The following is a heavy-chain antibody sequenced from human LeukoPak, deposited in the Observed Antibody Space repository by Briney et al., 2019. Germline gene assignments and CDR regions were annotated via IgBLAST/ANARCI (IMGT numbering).Heavy chain of an antibody. Sequence: SETLSLTCAVYGGSFSGYYWSWIRQPPGKGLEWIGEINHSGSTNYNPSLKSRVTISVDTSKNQFSLRRSPVTAADTAVYYCARGGLYRVWFDYWGQGTLVTVSS. CDR3: ARGGLYRVWFDY. V-gene: IGHV4-34*01. CDR1: GGSFSGYY. CDR2: INHSGST. D-gene: IGHD3-16*01. J-gene: IGHJ4*02.